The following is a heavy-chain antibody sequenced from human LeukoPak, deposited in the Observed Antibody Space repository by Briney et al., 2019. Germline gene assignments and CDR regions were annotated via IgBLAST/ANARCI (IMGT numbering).Heavy chain of an antibody. CDR3: AREYYYGSGSYYNGY. CDR2: IQQDGGEK. Sequence: ANIQQDGGEKYYVDSVKGRFTISRDNAKNSLYLQMNSLRAEDMAVYYCAREYYYGSGSYYNGYWGQGTLVTVSS. D-gene: IGHD3-10*01. V-gene: IGHV3-7*04. J-gene: IGHJ4*02.